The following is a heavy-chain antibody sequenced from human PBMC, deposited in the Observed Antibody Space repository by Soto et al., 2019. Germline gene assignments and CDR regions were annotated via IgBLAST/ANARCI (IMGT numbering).Heavy chain of an antibody. CDR2: IIPPFGTA. D-gene: IGHD3-16*01. CDR3: ARISFYYENRELSVGSDQVDL. CDR1: GVTFSSFS. V-gene: IGHV1-69*13. J-gene: IGHJ5*02. Sequence: ASVKVSCKASGVTFSSFSISWVLQAPGQGLELMGGIIPPFGTANYAQKFEGRVTITADESVSTVYMGLNSLRSEDTAVYYCARISFYYENRELSVGSDQVDLWGLGTLVTVSS.